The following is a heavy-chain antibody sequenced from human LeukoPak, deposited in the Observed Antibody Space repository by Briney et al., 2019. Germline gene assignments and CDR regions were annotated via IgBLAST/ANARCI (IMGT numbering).Heavy chain of an antibody. CDR1: GYTFTGYY. J-gene: IGHJ4*01. Sequence: ASVKFSYKASGYTFTGYYMHWVRQAPGQGLEWMGWINPNSGATNYAQKFRGRVTMTRDTSISTAYMELSRLRSDDTAVYYCARDRGYYDSSGYLAYWGHGTLVTVSS. CDR2: INPNSGAT. CDR3: ARDRGYYDSSGYLAY. V-gene: IGHV1-2*02. D-gene: IGHD3-22*01.